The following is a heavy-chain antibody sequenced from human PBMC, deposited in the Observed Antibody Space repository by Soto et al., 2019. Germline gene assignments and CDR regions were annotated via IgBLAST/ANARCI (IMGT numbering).Heavy chain of an antibody. CDR3: ATHKVLRYFDWSPPIWFDP. CDR2: IYYSGST. V-gene: IGHV4-39*01. CDR1: GGSISSSSYY. Sequence: SETLSLTCTVSGGSISSSSYYWGWIRQPPGKGLEWIGSIYYSGSTYYNPSLKSRVAISVDTSKNQFSLKLSSVTAADTAVYYCATHKVLRYFDWSPPIWFDPWGQGTLVTVSS. J-gene: IGHJ5*02. D-gene: IGHD3-9*01.